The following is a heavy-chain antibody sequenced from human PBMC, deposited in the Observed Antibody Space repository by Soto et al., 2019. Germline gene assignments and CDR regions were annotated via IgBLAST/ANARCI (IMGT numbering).Heavy chain of an antibody. CDR3: ARVLRHVAGRTGSGHFGIDF. CDR1: GYSFSSYD. J-gene: IGHJ6*02. CDR2: MNPNTGST. D-gene: IGHD1-1*01. Sequence: ASVKVSCKTSGYSFSSYDINWVRQATGQGLEWMGWMNPNTGSTGYARKFQGRVTMTRNMSISTAYMELGSLRSDDTAVYYCARVLRHVAGRTGSGHFGIDFWGQGPTVTVSS. V-gene: IGHV1-8*01.